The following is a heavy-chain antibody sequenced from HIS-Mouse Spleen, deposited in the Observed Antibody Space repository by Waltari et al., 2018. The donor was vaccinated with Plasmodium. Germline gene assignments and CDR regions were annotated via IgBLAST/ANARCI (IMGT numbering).Heavy chain of an antibody. CDR2: ISRSSRYK. D-gene: IGHD1-7*01. J-gene: IGHJ4*02. CDR1: GITFSSYS. Sequence: EVQLVESGGGLVKPGGSLRLSCAASGITFSSYSMNWVRQAPGKGLEWGSSISRSSRYKYYADSVKGRFTISRDNAKNSLYLQMNSLRAEDTAVYYCARDHNWNYDYWGQGTLVTVSS. V-gene: IGHV3-21*01. CDR3: ARDHNWNYDY.